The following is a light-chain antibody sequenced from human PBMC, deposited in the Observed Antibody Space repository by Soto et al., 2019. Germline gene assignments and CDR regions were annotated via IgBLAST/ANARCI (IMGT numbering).Light chain of an antibody. CDR1: QSVSSEY. CDR3: QQYNNWPQT. V-gene: IGKV3-20*01. J-gene: IGKJ1*01. Sequence: EILLTQSPGTLALSPGERATLSCRASQSVSSEYLAWYQQKPDQAPRLLIYGASSRATGIPDRFSGSGSGTDFTLTISRLEPEDFAEYHCQQYNNWPQTFGQGTKVDIK. CDR2: GAS.